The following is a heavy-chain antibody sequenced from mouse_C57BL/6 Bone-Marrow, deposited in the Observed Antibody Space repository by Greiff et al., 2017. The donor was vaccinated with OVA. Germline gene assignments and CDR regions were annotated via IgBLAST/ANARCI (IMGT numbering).Heavy chain of an antibody. CDR2: INPSTGGT. CDR3: ARNSSGYKDY. CDR1: GYSFTGYY. J-gene: IGHJ2*01. V-gene: IGHV1-42*01. D-gene: IGHD3-2*02. Sequence: VQLQQSGPELVKPGASVKISCKASGYSFTGYYMNWVKQSPEKSLEWIGEINPSTGGTTYNQKFKAKATLTVDKSSSTAYMQLKSLTSEDSAVYYCARNSSGYKDYWGKGTTLTVSS.